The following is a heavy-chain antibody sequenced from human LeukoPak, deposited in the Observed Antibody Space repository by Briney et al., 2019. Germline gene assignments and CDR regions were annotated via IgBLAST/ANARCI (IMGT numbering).Heavy chain of an antibody. D-gene: IGHD6-13*01. Sequence: GGSLRLSCAASGFTFSSYWMNWIRQAPGKGLEWVSYISGSSTHTNYADSVKGRFTISRDNAKNSLYLQMNSLRAEDTAVYYCAKYSSSSNYYYGMDVWGQGTTVTVSS. CDR1: GFTFSSYW. V-gene: IGHV3-11*03. CDR2: ISGSSTHT. J-gene: IGHJ6*02. CDR3: AKYSSSSNYYYGMDV.